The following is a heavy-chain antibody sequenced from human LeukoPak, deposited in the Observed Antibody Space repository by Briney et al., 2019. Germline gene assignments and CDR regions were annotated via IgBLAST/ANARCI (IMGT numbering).Heavy chain of an antibody. Sequence: ASVKVSCKTSGYTFSNYAMNWVRQAPGQGLEWMGWINTNTGKPTYGQGFTGRFVFSLDTSVTTAYLQISSLKAEDTAVYYCARETVAGTEYYFDYWGQGTLVTVSS. V-gene: IGHV7-4-1*02. D-gene: IGHD6-19*01. CDR1: GYTFSNYA. J-gene: IGHJ4*02. CDR2: INTNTGKP. CDR3: ARETVAGTEYYFDY.